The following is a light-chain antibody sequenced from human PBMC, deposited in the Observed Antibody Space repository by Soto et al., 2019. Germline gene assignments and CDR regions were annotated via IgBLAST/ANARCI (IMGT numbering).Light chain of an antibody. CDR3: QTWGTGIHV. CDR2: VTSDGSH. Sequence: VVTQSPSASASLGASVKLTCTLSSGHSNYVIAWHQQQPEKGPRYLMKVTSDGSHIKADGIPDRFSGSSSGAERYLTISSLHSEDEADYYCQTWGTGIHVFGGGTKVTVL. V-gene: IGLV4-69*01. CDR1: SGHSNYV. J-gene: IGLJ3*02.